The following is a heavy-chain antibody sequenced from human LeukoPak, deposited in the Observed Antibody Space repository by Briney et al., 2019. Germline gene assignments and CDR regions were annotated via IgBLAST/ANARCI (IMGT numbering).Heavy chain of an antibody. CDR2: IIPILGIA. D-gene: IGHD3-10*01. V-gene: IGHV1-69*04. CDR1: GGTFSSYA. J-gene: IGHJ6*02. Sequence: ASVKVSCKASGGTFSSYAISWVRQAPGQGLEWMGRIIPILGIANYAQKFQGRVTITADKSTSTAYMELSSLRSEDTAVYYCARQYYYGSGSYYCYYGMDVWGQGTTVTVSS. CDR3: ARQYYYGSGSYYCYYGMDV.